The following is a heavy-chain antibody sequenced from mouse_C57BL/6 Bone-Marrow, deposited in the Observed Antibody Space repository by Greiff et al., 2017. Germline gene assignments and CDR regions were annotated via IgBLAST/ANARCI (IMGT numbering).Heavy chain of an antibody. CDR2: ISSGGSYT. D-gene: IGHD2-2*01. CDR1: GFTFSSYG. CDR3: ARQCVYYGYDGVAY. J-gene: IGHJ3*01. V-gene: IGHV5-6*01. Sequence: EVKLMESGGDLVKPGGSLKLSCAASGFTFSSYGMSWVRQTPDKRLEWVATISSGGSYTYYPDSVKGRFTISRDNAKNTLYLQMGSLKSEDPAMYSCARQCVYYGYDGVAYWGQGTLVTVSA.